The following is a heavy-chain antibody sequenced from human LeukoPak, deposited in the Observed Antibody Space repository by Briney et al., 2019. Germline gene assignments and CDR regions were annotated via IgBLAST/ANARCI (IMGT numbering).Heavy chain of an antibody. V-gene: IGHV4-59*01. CDR2: FYYRGSST. CDR1: GGSMSGFF. J-gene: IGHJ6*02. CDR3: ARTSRHFYGSGTNLTPWPAGMDV. D-gene: IGHD3-10*01. Sequence: SETRSLTCTVSGGSMSGFFWTWIRQPPGRELEWIGSFYYRGSSTKYNPSLKRRVTISVDTSKSQFSLTLNSATAADTAVYYCARTSRHFYGSGTNLTPWPAGMDVWGQGTTVTVSS.